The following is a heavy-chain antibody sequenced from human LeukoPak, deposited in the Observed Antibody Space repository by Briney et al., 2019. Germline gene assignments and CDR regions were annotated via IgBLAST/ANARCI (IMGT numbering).Heavy chain of an antibody. V-gene: IGHV5-51*01. CDR1: GYSFTSYW. CDR2: IYPGDSDT. CDR3: ARHAEDYDFWSGPLTGLFDY. J-gene: IGHJ4*02. D-gene: IGHD3-3*01. Sequence: GESLKISCKGSGYSFTSYWIGWVRQMPGKGLGWMGIIYPGDSDTRYSPSFQGQVTISADKSISTAYLQWSSLKASDTAMYYCARHAEDYDFWSGPLTGLFDYWGQGTLVTVSS.